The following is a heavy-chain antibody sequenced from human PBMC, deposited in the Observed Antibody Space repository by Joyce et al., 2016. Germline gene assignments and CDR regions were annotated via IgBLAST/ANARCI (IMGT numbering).Heavy chain of an antibody. Sequence: EVQLVESGGSLVKPGGSLRISCAASGFTFSASSMSWFRQAPGKGLEWVSAISGDSSFIFYADSVRDRFTVSRDNAKNSLYLQMYSLRVEDTAVLYCARGGKDYEYSMDVWGQGTTVTVSS. CDR3: ARGGKDYEYSMDV. J-gene: IGHJ6*02. CDR2: ISGDSSFI. CDR1: GFTFSASS. D-gene: IGHD3-16*01. V-gene: IGHV3-21*02.